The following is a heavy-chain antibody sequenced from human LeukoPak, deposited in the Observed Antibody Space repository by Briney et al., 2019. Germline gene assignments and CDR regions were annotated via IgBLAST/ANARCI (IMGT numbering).Heavy chain of an antibody. V-gene: IGHV1-3*01. CDR2: INAGNGNT. D-gene: IGHD2-15*01. CDR1: GYTFTSYA. J-gene: IGHJ6*02. Sequence: GASVKVSCKASGYTFTSYAMHWVRQAPGQRREWMGWINAGNGNTKYSQKFQGRVTITRDTSASTAYMELSSLRSEDTAVYYCAREPSGGVSYGMDVWGQATTVTVSS. CDR3: AREPSGGVSYGMDV.